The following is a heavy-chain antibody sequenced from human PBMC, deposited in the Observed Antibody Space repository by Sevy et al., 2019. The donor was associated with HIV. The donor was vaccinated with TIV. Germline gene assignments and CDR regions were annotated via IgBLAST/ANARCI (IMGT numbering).Heavy chain of an antibody. D-gene: IGHD5-12*01. CDR1: GGSISSSSYY. Sequence: SETLTLTCTVSGGSISSSSYYWGWIRQPPGKGLEWIGSIYYSGSTYYTPSLKSRLTISIDTSKNQFSLTLSSVTVADTAVYFCAREAGGYDYDYGMDVWGQGTTVTVSS. V-gene: IGHV4-39*02. CDR3: AREAGGYDYDYGMDV. CDR2: IYYSGST. J-gene: IGHJ6*02.